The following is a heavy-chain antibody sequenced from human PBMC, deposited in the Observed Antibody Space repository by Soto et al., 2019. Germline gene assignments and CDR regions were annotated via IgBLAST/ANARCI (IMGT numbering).Heavy chain of an antibody. CDR2: ISGSGGST. V-gene: IGHV3-23*01. D-gene: IGHD2-15*01. CDR1: GFTFSSHA. Sequence: EVQLLESGGGLVQPGGSLRLSCAASGFTFSSHAMTWVRQTPGKGLEWVSSISGSGGSTYYEDSVEGRFTISRDNSKNALYLQRNSPRDEGTTIYYCGRAGVAVSATGWCDPWGEGTLVAVPS. J-gene: IGHJ5*02. CDR3: GRAGVAVSATGWCDP.